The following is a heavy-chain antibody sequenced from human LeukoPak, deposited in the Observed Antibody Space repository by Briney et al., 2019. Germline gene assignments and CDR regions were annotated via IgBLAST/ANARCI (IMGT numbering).Heavy chain of an antibody. Sequence: GGSLRLSCAASGFTFDDYGMSWDRQAPGKGLEWVSGINWNGGSTGYADSVKGRFTISRDNAKNSLYLQMNSLRAEDTALYYCARDRNYDTSGYYVFDYWGQGTLVTVSS. D-gene: IGHD3-22*01. V-gene: IGHV3-20*04. CDR3: ARDRNYDTSGYYVFDY. J-gene: IGHJ4*02. CDR2: INWNGGST. CDR1: GFTFDDYG.